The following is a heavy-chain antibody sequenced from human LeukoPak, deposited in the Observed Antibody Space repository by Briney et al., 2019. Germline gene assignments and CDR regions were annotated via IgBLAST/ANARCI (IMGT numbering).Heavy chain of an antibody. V-gene: IGHV4-31*03. CDR1: GGSISSGGYY. Sequence: SQTLSLTCTVSGGSISSGGYYWSWIRQHPGKGLEWIGYIYYSGSTYYNPSLKSRVTISVDTSKNQFSLKLSSVTAADTAVYYCARERSTGNVWGSYRYTPPSSDWFDPWGQGTLVTVSS. CDR3: ARERSTGNVWGSYRYTPPSSDWFDP. D-gene: IGHD3-16*02. J-gene: IGHJ5*02. CDR2: IYYSGST.